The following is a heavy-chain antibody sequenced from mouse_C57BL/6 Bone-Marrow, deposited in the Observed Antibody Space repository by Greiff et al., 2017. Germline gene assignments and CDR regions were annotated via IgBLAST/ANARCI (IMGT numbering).Heavy chain of an antibody. Sequence: EVMLVESGGGLVQPGGSLSLSCAASGFTFTDYYMSWVRQPPGKALEWLGSIRNKPNGYTTEYSASVKDRFTISRDNSQSILYLQMLALRADDSAAYYCARSYGSSFAYWGQGTLVTVSS. CDR2: IRNKPNGYTT. J-gene: IGHJ3*01. D-gene: IGHD1-1*01. CDR1: GFTFTDYY. V-gene: IGHV7-3*01. CDR3: ARSYGSSFAY.